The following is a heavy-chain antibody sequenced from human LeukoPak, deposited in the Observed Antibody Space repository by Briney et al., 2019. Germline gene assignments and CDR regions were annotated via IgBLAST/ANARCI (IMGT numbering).Heavy chain of an antibody. J-gene: IGHJ5*02. CDR3: AREEIRSWFDP. D-gene: IGHD5-24*01. CDR2: IYTSGST. V-gene: IGHV4-4*07. Sequence: PSETLSLTCTVSGGSISSYYWSWIWQPAGKGLEWIGRIYTSGSTNYNPSLKSRVTISVDTSKNQFSRKLSSVTAADTAVYYCAREEIRSWFDPWGQGTLVTVSS. CDR1: GGSISSYY.